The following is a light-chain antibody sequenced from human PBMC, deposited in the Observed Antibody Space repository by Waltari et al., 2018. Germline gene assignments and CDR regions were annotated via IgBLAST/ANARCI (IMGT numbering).Light chain of an antibody. CDR2: DVS. Sequence: QSPLTQPASLSGSPGQSITISCSGSSSDIVYYNYVSWYQQHPDRAPKLIIYDVSYRPSGVSDRFSGSKSGNKASLTISGLQAEDEADYYCSAYSTTSTWVFGGGTKVTVL. CDR3: SAYSTTSTWV. CDR1: SSDIVYYNY. J-gene: IGLJ3*02. V-gene: IGLV2-14*03.